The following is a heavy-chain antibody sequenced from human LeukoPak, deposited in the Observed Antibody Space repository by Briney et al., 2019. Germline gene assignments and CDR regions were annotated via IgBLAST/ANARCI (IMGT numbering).Heavy chain of an antibody. CDR1: GFTFSTYT. D-gene: IGHD2-15*01. V-gene: IGHV3-21*01. CDR3: ARGGVMVASSPSYWYFDL. CDR2: ISSTSSYI. Sequence: PGGSLRLSCAASGFTFSTYTINWVRQAPGKGLEWVSSISSTSSYIYSADSVKGRFTISRDNAKNSLYLHMNSLRAEDTAVYYCARGGVMVASSPSYWYFDLWGRGTLVTVSS. J-gene: IGHJ2*01.